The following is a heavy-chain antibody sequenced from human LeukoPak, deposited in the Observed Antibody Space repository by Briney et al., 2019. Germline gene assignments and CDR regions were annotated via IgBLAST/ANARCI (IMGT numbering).Heavy chain of an antibody. CDR1: GFTLRSYW. CDR2: IKQDGSEI. V-gene: IGHV3-7*03. CDR3: ARGSAQIDH. Sequence: GGSLRLSCAASGFTLRSYWMTWVRQAPGKGLEWVANIKQDGSEIHYVGSVKGRFTISRDNAKNSLHLQMNSLRVEDTAVYYCARGSAQIDHWGQGILVTVSS. D-gene: IGHD3-10*01. J-gene: IGHJ4*02.